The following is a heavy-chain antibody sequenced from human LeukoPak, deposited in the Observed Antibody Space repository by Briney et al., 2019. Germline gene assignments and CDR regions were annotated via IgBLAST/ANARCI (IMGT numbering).Heavy chain of an antibody. CDR3: ARDGDYVWGSYRQGYFDY. Sequence: GGSLRLSCAASGFTFSSYWIHWVRQAPGKGLVWVSRISKDGSSTSYADSVKGRLTISRDNAKNTLYLQMNSLRAEDTAVYYCARDGDYVWGSYRQGYFDYWGQGTLVTVSS. J-gene: IGHJ4*02. V-gene: IGHV3-74*01. CDR1: GFTFSSYW. D-gene: IGHD3-16*02. CDR2: ISKDGSST.